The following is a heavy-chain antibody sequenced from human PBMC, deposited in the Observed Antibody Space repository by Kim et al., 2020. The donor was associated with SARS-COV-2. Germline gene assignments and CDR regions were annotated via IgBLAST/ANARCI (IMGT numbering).Heavy chain of an antibody. Sequence: GGSLRLSCTASGFTFNSNYMSWVRQAPGKGLEWVALVYGDGPTYYADSVKGRFTISSDNSKTALYLQMKSLSAGDTAVYYCASDPGYLNGMGVWGQGTTVTVS. CDR2: VYGDGPT. D-gene: IGHD2-15*01. J-gene: IGHJ6*02. CDR1: GFTFNSNY. V-gene: IGHV3-66*01. CDR3: ASDPGYLNGMGV.